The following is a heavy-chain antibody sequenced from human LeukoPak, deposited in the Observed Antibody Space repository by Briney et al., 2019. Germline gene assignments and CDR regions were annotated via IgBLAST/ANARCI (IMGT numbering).Heavy chain of an antibody. Sequence: SETLSLTCGVYGGSFSGYLWNWIRQPPGKGLEWLGEINHSGSANYHPSLKSRVTISVDTSKNQFSLKLSSVTAADTAVYYCASLRGRPWDYWGQGTLVTVSS. D-gene: IGHD1-26*01. CDR1: GGSFSGYL. CDR2: INHSGSA. J-gene: IGHJ4*02. V-gene: IGHV4-34*01. CDR3: ASLRGRPWDY.